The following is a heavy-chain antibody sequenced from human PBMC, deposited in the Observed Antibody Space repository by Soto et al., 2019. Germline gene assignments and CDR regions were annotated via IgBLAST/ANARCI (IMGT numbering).Heavy chain of an antibody. Sequence: ASVKVSCKASGYTFTSYAMHWVRQAPGQRLEWMGWINAGNGNTKYSQKFQGRVTITRDTSTSTAYMELSSLRSEDTAVYYCAEVRLGGLTILMGYWGQGTLVTVSS. D-gene: IGHD3-9*01. J-gene: IGHJ4*02. CDR3: AEVRLGGLTILMGY. CDR1: GYTFTSYA. CDR2: INAGNGNT. V-gene: IGHV1-3*01.